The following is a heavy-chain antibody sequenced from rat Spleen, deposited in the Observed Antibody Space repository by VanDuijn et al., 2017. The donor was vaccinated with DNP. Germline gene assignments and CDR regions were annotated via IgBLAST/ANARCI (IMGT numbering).Heavy chain of an antibody. D-gene: IGHD1-11*01. J-gene: IGHJ3*01. V-gene: IGHV5-27*01. Sequence: EVQLVESGGGLVQPGRSLKLSCAASGFTFRNYDMAWVRQAPTKGLEWVASISSSGGTIYYRDSVKGRFTISRDNAKSTLYLQMDSLRSEDMATYYCTTGVYGGYEDWFANWGQGTLVTVSS. CDR3: TTGVYGGYEDWFAN. CDR1: GFTFRNYD. CDR2: ISSSGGTI.